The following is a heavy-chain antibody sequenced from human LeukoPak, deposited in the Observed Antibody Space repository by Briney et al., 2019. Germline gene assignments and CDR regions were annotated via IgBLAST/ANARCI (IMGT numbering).Heavy chain of an antibody. V-gene: IGHV1-18*01. D-gene: IGHD3-9*01. CDR1: GYTFTSYG. CDR2: ISAYNGNT. J-gene: IGHJ4*02. Sequence: GASVKVSCKASGYTFTSYGICWVRQAPGHGLEWMGWISAYNGNTNFAQKLQGRVTMTTDTSTSTAYMDLRSLRSDDTAVYYCARDQAATNTQVRFCLDWGQGTLVTVSS. CDR3: ARDQAATNTQVRFCLD.